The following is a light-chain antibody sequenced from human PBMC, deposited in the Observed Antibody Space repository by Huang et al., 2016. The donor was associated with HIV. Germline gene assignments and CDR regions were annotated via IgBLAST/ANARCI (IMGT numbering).Light chain of an antibody. CDR2: WAS. Sequence: DIVMTQSPDSLAVSLGERATINCKSSETLLYRSNNKNYLAWYQQKPGQPPKLLIYWASTRESGVPDRFSGSGAGTDFTLTISSLQAEDVAVYYGHHYYDTPRTFGQGTKVEIK. V-gene: IGKV4-1*01. CDR3: HHYYDTPRT. CDR1: ETLLYRSNNKNY. J-gene: IGKJ1*01.